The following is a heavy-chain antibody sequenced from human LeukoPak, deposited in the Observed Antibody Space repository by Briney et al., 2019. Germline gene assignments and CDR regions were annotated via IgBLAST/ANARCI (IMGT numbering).Heavy chain of an antibody. J-gene: IGHJ4*02. Sequence: GSSVKVSCKASGDTFSTYAIRWVRQAPGQGLEWMGGIIPMFGTPNYAQKFQGRVTMTRDMSTSTVYMELSSLRSEDTAVYYCAREGVAAGTGSLDYWGQGTLVTVSS. D-gene: IGHD6-13*01. CDR1: GDTFSTYA. CDR2: IIPMFGTP. CDR3: AREGVAAGTGSLDY. V-gene: IGHV1-69*05.